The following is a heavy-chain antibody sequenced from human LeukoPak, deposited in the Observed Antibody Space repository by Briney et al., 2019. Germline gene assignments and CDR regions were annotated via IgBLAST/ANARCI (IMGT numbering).Heavy chain of an antibody. CDR3: AREPNCSSTSCDTWFDP. D-gene: IGHD2-2*01. V-gene: IGHV3-48*01. Sequence: GGSLRLSCAASGFTFSSYSMNWVRQAPGKGLEWVSYISSSSSTIYYADSVKGRFTISRDNAKNSLYLQMNSLGAEDTAVYYCAREPNCSSTSCDTWFDPWGQGTLVTVSS. J-gene: IGHJ5*02. CDR2: ISSSSSTI. CDR1: GFTFSSYS.